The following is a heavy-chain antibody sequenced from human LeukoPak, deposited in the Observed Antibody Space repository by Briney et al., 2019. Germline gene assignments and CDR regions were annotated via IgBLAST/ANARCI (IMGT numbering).Heavy chain of an antibody. CDR1: GFTISSNY. V-gene: IGHV4-34*01. D-gene: IGHD3-22*01. CDR2: INHSGST. Sequence: GSLRLSCAASGFTISSNYMSWIRQPPGKGLEWIGEINHSGSTNYNPSLKSRVTILVDTSKNQFSLELSSVTAADTAVYYCASSGDSSGPPVNIWGQGTMVTVSS. CDR3: ASSGDSSGPPVNI. J-gene: IGHJ3*02.